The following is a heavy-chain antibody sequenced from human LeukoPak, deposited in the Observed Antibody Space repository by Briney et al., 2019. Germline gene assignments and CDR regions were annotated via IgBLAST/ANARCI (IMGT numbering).Heavy chain of an antibody. D-gene: IGHD3-10*01. V-gene: IGHV4-61*02. CDR2: IYTSGTT. CDR1: GGSISSGNYY. J-gene: IGHJ4*02. CDR3: ASRGAITMVRGVIDY. Sequence: SQTLSLTCTVSGGSISSGNYYYSWIRQPAGKGLEWLGRIYTSGTTNYNPSLKSRVTISVDTSKNQFSLKLSSVTAADTAVYYCASRGAITMVRGVIDYWGQGTLVTVSS.